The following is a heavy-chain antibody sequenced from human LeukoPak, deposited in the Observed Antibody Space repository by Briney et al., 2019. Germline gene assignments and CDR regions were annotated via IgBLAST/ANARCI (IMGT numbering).Heavy chain of an antibody. D-gene: IGHD3-22*01. J-gene: IGHJ4*02. CDR3: ASSPPQNYYDSTAYFDY. CDR1: GGSFSGYY. Sequence: KPSETLSLTCAVYGGSFSGYYWSWIRQPPGKGLEWIGEINHSGSTNYNPSLESRVTISLDTSKNQFSLKLNSVTAADTAVYYCASSPPQNYYDSTAYFDYWGQGTLVTVSS. CDR2: INHSGST. V-gene: IGHV4-34*01.